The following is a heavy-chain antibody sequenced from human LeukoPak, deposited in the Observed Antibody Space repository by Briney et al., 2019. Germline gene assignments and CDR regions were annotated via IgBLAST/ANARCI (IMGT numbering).Heavy chain of an antibody. CDR3: ANTRVLTEPFRQWLPRVPRNGDY. D-gene: IGHD6-19*01. V-gene: IGHV1-8*01. CDR1: EYTFTSYD. CDR2: MNPNSGNT. Sequence: ASVKVSCKASEYTFTSYDINWVRQATGQGLEWMGWMNPNSGNTGYAQKFQGRVTMTRDTSISTAYMELSSLRSEDTAVYYCANTRVLTEPFRQWLPRVPRNGDYWGQGTLVTVSS. J-gene: IGHJ4*02.